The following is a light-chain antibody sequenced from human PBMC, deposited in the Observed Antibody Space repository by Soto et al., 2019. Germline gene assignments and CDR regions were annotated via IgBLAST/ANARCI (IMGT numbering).Light chain of an antibody. CDR2: AAS. CDR1: QTINTY. CDR3: QQSFSTPRT. J-gene: IGKJ1*01. V-gene: IGKV1-39*01. Sequence: DLQMTQSPSSLSASVGDRVTISCRASQTINTYVNWYLQKPGKAPKLLIYAASSLHSGVPSRFSGSGSAKYFALTISSRQPEDFAPYYCQQSFSTPRTFGQGTKVEIK.